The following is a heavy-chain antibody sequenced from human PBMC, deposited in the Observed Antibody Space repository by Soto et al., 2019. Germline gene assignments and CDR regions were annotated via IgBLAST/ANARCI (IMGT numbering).Heavy chain of an antibody. Sequence: GSLRLSSAASGFTFSSYAMNWVRQAPGKGLEWVSAIGVYANTYYADSVKGRFTISRDDSRNTVHLQLNSLRVDDTAVYYCAKESTVGSPGDYFDSWGQGTLVTVSS. CDR1: GFTFSSYA. D-gene: IGHD1-26*01. J-gene: IGHJ4*02. V-gene: IGHV3-23*01. CDR3: AKESTVGSPGDYFDS. CDR2: IGVYANT.